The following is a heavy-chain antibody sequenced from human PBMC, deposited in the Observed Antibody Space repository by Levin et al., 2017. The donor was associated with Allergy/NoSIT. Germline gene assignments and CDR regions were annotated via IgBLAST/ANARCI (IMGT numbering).Heavy chain of an antibody. V-gene: IGHV3-15*01. J-gene: IGHJ4*02. D-gene: IGHD1-7*01. CDR3: TTEVKWNYGAFEN. Sequence: GESLKISCATSGFTFSDAWMNWVRQAPGKGLEWVGRIKSKADGGTTDYAAPAKGRFTISRDDSKNTLFLQLSSPKTEDTAVYYCTTEVKWNYGAFENWGQGSLVTVSS. CDR2: IKSKADGGTT. CDR1: GFTFSDAW.